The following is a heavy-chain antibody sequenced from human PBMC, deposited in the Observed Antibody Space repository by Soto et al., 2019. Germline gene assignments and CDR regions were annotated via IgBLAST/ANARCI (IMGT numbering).Heavy chain of an antibody. Sequence: PSETLSLTCAVYGGSFSGYYWSWIRQPPGKGLEWIGEINHSGSTNYNPSLKSRVTISVDTSKNQFSLKLSSVTAADTAVYYCARGRNRKREYYYGSGSLNWFDPWGQGTLVTVSS. CDR1: GGSFSGYY. J-gene: IGHJ5*02. CDR2: INHSGST. CDR3: ARGRNRKREYYYGSGSLNWFDP. V-gene: IGHV4-34*01. D-gene: IGHD3-10*01.